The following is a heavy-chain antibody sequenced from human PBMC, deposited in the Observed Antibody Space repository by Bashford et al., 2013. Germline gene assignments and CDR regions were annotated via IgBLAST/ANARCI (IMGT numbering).Heavy chain of an antibody. J-gene: IGHJ3*02. Sequence: ESLKXSCKGSWITXFTSYWIGWVXQXPGKAWSGWGSSILVTLIPRYSPSFQGQVTISADKSISTAYLQWSSLKASDTAMYYCARREDAFDIWGQGTMVTVSS. CDR1: WITXFTSYW. CDR3: ARREDAFDI. V-gene: IGHV5-51*01. CDR2: SILVTLIP.